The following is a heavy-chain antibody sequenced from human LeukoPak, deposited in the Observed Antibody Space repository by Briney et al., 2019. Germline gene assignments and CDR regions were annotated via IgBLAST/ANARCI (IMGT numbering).Heavy chain of an antibody. CDR1: GGTFSIYA. CDR2: IITIFGTA. V-gene: IGHV1-69*01. D-gene: IGHD1-26*01. Sequence: SVNVSCKASGGTFSIYAISWVRQAPGQGLEWMGGIITIFGTANYAQKFQGRVTITADESTSTAYMELSSLRSEDTAVYYCASGPGTPKGIDYWGQGTLVTVSS. CDR3: ASGPGTPKGIDY. J-gene: IGHJ4*02.